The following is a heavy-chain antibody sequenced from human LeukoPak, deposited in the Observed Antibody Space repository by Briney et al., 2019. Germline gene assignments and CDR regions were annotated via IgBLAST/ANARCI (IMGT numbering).Heavy chain of an antibody. V-gene: IGHV1-18*01. Sequence: ASVKVSCKASGYTFTSYGISWVRQAPGQGLEWMGWISAYNGNTNYAQKLQGRVTMTTDTSTSTAYMELRSLRSGDTAVYYCARGKYYDFWSGYPNWFDPWGQGTLVTVSS. CDR3: ARGKYYDFWSGYPNWFDP. CDR1: GYTFTSYG. J-gene: IGHJ5*02. CDR2: ISAYNGNT. D-gene: IGHD3-3*01.